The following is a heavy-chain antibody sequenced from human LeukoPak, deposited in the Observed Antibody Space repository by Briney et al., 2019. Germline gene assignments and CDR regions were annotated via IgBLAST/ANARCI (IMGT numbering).Heavy chain of an antibody. D-gene: IGHD3-10*01. Sequence: PGRSLRLSCAASGFTFSSYEMNWVRQAPGKGLEWVSYISSSGSTIYYADSVKGRFTISRDNAKNSLYLQMNSLKAEDTAVYYCARSSGSARGAFDIWGQGTMVTVSS. CDR3: ARSSGSARGAFDI. CDR2: ISSSGSTI. CDR1: GFTFSSYE. V-gene: IGHV3-48*03. J-gene: IGHJ3*02.